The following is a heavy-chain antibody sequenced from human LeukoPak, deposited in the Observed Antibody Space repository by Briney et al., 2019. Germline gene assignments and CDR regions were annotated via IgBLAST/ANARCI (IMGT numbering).Heavy chain of an antibody. V-gene: IGHV4-59*12. CDR1: GGSMTSYY. CDR3: TRNGAYNLEA. CDR2: IYYIGST. D-gene: IGHD4-17*01. J-gene: IGHJ4*02. Sequence: SSETLSLTCSVSGGSMTSYYRSWIRQPPGKGQEWIGYIYYIGSTNYNPSLKSRVTISIDTSKNQFSLKLTSVTAADTAVYYCTRNGAYNLEAWGQGILVTVSS.